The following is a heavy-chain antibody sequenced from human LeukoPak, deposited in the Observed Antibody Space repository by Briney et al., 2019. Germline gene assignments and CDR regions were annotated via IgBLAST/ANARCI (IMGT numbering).Heavy chain of an antibody. D-gene: IGHD6-19*01. CDR2: NYYSGST. CDR3: ARGSVADDDAFDI. CDR1: GGSISSYY. Sequence: SETLSLTCTVSGGSISSYYWSWIRQPPGKGLEWIGYNYYSGSTNYNPSLKSRVTISVDTSKNQFSLKLSSVTAADTAVYYCARGSVADDDAFDIWGQGTMVTVSS. J-gene: IGHJ3*02. V-gene: IGHV4-59*01.